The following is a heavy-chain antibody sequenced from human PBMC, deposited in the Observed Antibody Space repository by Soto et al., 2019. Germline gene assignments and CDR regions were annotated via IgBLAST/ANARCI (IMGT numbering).Heavy chain of an antibody. CDR1: GYTFTSYG. J-gene: IGHJ6*02. CDR3: ARAITIFGVVITYYYYGMDV. Sequence: QVQLVQSGAEVKKPGASVKVSCKASGYTFTSYGISWVRQAPGQGLEWMGWISAYNGNTNYAQKLQGRVTMTTDTSTSTAYMELRSLRSDDTAVYYCARAITIFGVVITYYYYGMDVWGQGTTVTVSS. V-gene: IGHV1-18*04. CDR2: ISAYNGNT. D-gene: IGHD3-3*01.